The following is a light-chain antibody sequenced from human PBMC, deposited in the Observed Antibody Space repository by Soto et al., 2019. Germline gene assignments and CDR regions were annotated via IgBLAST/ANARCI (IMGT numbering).Light chain of an antibody. CDR2: DAS. Sequence: DIQMTQSPSTLSASVGDRVTITCRASQGISSWLAWYQQKPGKAPKLLIYDASSLESGVPSRFSGNRSGTEFTLTISSLQPDDFATYYCQQYNSYSWTFGQGTKV. CDR1: QGISSW. CDR3: QQYNSYSWT. J-gene: IGKJ1*01. V-gene: IGKV1-5*01.